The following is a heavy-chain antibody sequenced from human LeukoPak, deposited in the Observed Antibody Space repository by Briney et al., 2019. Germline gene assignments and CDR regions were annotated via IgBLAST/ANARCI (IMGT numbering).Heavy chain of an antibody. CDR1: RFTFSSCS. D-gene: IGHD5-18*01. CDR3: ARDLGYSYGYAFDY. Sequence: PGGSLRLSCAASRFTFSSCSMDWVRQAPGKGLEWVSSISSSSTYTYSADSVKGRFTISRDNAKNSLYQEMKSLRADDTAVYYCARDLGYSYGYAFDYWGQGALVTVS. CDR2: ISSSSTYT. V-gene: IGHV3-21*01. J-gene: IGHJ4*02.